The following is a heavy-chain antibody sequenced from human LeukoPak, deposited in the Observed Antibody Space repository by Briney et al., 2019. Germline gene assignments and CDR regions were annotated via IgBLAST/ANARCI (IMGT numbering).Heavy chain of an antibody. CDR2: ISSSAATI. CDR1: GFAFSTYS. CDR3: AREVSEGFDF. V-gene: IGHV3-48*01. Sequence: PGGSLRLSCAASGFAFSTYSMNWVRQAPGNGLEWVSSISSSAATIHYADSVKGRFTISRDNAKNSLYLQMNSLRAEDTALYYCAREVSEGFDFWGQGTLVTVSS. D-gene: IGHD3-22*01. J-gene: IGHJ4*02.